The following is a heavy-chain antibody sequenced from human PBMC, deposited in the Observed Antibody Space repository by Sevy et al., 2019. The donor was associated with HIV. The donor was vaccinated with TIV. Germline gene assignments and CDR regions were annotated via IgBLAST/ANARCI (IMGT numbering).Heavy chain of an antibody. D-gene: IGHD2-2*02. Sequence: GESLKISCAASGFTFSSYSMNWVRQAPGKGLEWVSSISSSSSYIYYADSVKGRFTISRDNAKNSLYLQMNSLRAEDTAVYYCARVMGCISTSCYTYYYYGMDVWGQGTTVTVSS. CDR3: ARVMGCISTSCYTYYYYGMDV. CDR1: GFTFSSYS. CDR2: ISSSSSYI. J-gene: IGHJ6*02. V-gene: IGHV3-21*01.